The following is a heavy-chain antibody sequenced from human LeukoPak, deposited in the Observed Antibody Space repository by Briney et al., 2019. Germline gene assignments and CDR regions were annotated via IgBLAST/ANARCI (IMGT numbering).Heavy chain of an antibody. Sequence: SETLSLTCAVSGYSISSGYYCGRIRQPPGKGLEWIGSIYHSGSTYYNPSLKSRVTISVDTSKNQSSLKLSSVTAADTAVYYCARGPDSYGYCGYWGQGTLVTVSS. D-gene: IGHD5-18*01. J-gene: IGHJ4*02. CDR2: IYHSGST. CDR3: ARGPDSYGYCGY. V-gene: IGHV4-38-2*01. CDR1: GYSISSGYY.